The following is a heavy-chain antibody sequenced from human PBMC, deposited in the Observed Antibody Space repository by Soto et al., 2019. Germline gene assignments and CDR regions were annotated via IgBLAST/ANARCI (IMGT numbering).Heavy chain of an antibody. D-gene: IGHD7-27*01. CDR3: VRELGLAY. CDR2: INKDGSQR. CDR1: GFTLSNYW. Sequence: GGSQRLSCAASGFTLSNYWMTWVRQAPGKGLEWVANINKDGSQRNYVDSVKGRFTIARDNGQNSLSLQINSLRVEDTAVYYCVRELGLAYWGQGALVTVSS. J-gene: IGHJ4*02. V-gene: IGHV3-7*03.